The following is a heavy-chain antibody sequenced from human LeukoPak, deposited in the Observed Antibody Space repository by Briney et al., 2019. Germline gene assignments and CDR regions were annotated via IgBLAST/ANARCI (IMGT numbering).Heavy chain of an antibody. Sequence: GRSLRLSCSASGFTFTDYWMSWVRQAPGGGLEWVANINQAGTGKYYLDSLTGRFSISRDNTRNSLFLQMHSLRADDTAVYYCARDRRSSAGSDFWGQGTRVTVSS. J-gene: IGHJ4*02. CDR3: ARDRRSSAGSDF. CDR1: GFTFTDYW. D-gene: IGHD6-25*01. V-gene: IGHV3-7*01. CDR2: INQAGTGK.